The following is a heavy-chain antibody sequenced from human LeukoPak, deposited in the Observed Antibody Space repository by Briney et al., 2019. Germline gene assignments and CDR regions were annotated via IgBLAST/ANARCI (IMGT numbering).Heavy chain of an antibody. CDR3: VRERIYYSDLAYKERENFDP. J-gene: IGHJ5*02. Sequence: PGGSLRPSCAASGFTFSLYWMHWVRQGPGKGLMWVSRLNEDGSTADYADSVKGRFTMSRDNAKGKVFLEMRGLTVEDTAIYFCVRERIYYSDLAYKERENFDPWGRGTLVTVSS. CDR1: GFTFSLYW. V-gene: IGHV3-74*01. D-gene: IGHD1-26*01. CDR2: LNEDGSTA.